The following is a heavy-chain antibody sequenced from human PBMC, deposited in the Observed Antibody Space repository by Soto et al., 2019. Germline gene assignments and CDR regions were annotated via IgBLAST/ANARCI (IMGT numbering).Heavy chain of an antibody. J-gene: IGHJ4*02. V-gene: IGHV1-18*01. CDR3: ARDKIERYFDWGIDY. CDR1: GYTFTSYG. D-gene: IGHD3-9*01. CDR2: ISAYNGNT. Sequence: ASVKVSCKASGYTFTSYGISWVRQAPGQGLEWMGWISAYNGNTNYAQKLQGRVTMTTDTSTSTAYMELRSLRSDDTVVYYCARDKIERYFDWGIDYWGQGTLVTAPQ.